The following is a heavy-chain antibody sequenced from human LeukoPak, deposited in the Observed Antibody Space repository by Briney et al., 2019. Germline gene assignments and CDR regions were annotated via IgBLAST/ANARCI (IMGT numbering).Heavy chain of an antibody. D-gene: IGHD3-10*01. CDR3: ARSRHYYGSGSYGDFDY. CDR1: GFTFSSYW. CDR2: IKQDGSEK. Sequence: PGGSLRLSCAASGFTFSSYWMSWVRQAPGKGLEWVANIKQDGSEKYYVDSVKGRFTISRDNAKNSLYLQMNSLRAEDMAVYYCARSRHYYGSGSYGDFDYWGQGTLVTVSS. J-gene: IGHJ4*02. V-gene: IGHV3-7*01.